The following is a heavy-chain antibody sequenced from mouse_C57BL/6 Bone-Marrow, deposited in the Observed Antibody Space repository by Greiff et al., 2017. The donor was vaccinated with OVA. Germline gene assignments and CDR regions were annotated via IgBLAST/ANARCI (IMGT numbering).Heavy chain of an antibody. V-gene: IGHV1-64*01. CDR1: GYTFTSYW. D-gene: IGHD1-1*01. CDR3: ARDLGYYYGSSSSWFAY. J-gene: IGHJ3*01. Sequence: QVQLQQPGAELVKPGASVKLSCKASGYTFTSYWMHWVKQRPGQGLEWIGMIHPNSGSTNYNEKFKSKATLTVDKSSSTAYMQLSSLTSEDSAVYYCARDLGYYYGSSSSWFAYWGQGTLVTVSA. CDR2: IHPNSGST.